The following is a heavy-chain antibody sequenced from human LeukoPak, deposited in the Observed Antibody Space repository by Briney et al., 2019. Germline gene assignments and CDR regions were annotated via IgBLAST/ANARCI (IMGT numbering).Heavy chain of an antibody. CDR3: ARATAITAGIDF. CDR1: GFAFSTYW. D-gene: IGHD6-19*01. J-gene: IGHJ4*02. Sequence: GGSLRLSCTASGFAFSTYWMFWVRQAPGKGLVWVSQINPEGASTTYGDPAKGRFTASRDNAKNALHLQMNSLRVDDTAVYYCARATAITAGIDFWGQGTLVTVSS. CDR2: INPEGAST. V-gene: IGHV3-74*01.